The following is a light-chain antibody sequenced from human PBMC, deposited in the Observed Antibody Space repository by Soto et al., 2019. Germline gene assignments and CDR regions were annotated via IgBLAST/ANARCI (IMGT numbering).Light chain of an antibody. J-gene: IGKJ2*01. CDR3: QQLYSYPHT. V-gene: IGKV1-9*01. CDR1: QDIANS. CDR2: AAS. Sequence: DIQLTQSPSFLSASVGDRVTITCRASQDIANSLAWYQQKPGKAPKLLIFAASTLQSGVPSRFSGSGSGTEFTLTISSLQPEDFATDYCQQLYSYPHTFGQGTKLEIK.